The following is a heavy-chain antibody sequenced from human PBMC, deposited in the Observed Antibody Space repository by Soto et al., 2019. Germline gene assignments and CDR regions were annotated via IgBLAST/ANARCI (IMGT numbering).Heavy chain of an antibody. CDR1: GFTFSSYA. Sequence: EVQLLASGGGLVQPGGSLRLSCAASGFTFSSYAMSWVRQAPGKGLEWVSAISGSGGSTYYADCVKGRFTSSRDTSKNPLYLPMTSLRAVNTAEYYCAYSSTPFDYWAQETLVTVSS. V-gene: IGHV3-23*01. CDR2: ISGSGGST. D-gene: IGHD6-13*01. J-gene: IGHJ4*02. CDR3: AYSSTPFDY.